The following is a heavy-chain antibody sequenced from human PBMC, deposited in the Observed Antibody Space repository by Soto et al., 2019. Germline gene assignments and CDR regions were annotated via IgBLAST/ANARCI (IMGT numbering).Heavy chain of an antibody. CDR1: GGTFSSYA. CDR2: IGPILGTA. V-gene: IGHV1-69*11. Sequence: QVQLVQSGAEVKKPGSSVKVSCKASGGTFSSYAISWVRQAPGQGLEWMGSIGPILGTANYAQKFQVRVMLTADESTSTAYMELSSLRSEDTAVYYFATFPRPNFWSGHSLFDPWGQGTLVIVSS. CDR3: ATFPRPNFWSGHSLFDP. J-gene: IGHJ5*02. D-gene: IGHD3-3*01.